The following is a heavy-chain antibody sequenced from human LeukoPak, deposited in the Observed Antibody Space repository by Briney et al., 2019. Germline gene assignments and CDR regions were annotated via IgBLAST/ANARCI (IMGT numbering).Heavy chain of an antibody. CDR3: ARRDISGISRGLGWFDP. CDR1: GGSISSYY. D-gene: IGHD5-12*01. J-gene: IGHJ5*02. Sequence: SETLSLTCTVSGGSISSYYWGWIRKPPGKGLEWIGSIYYSGSTYYNPSLKSRVTISVDTSKNQFSLKLSSVTAADTAVYYCARRDISGISRGLGWFDPWGQGTLVTVSS. V-gene: IGHV4-39*01. CDR2: IYYSGST.